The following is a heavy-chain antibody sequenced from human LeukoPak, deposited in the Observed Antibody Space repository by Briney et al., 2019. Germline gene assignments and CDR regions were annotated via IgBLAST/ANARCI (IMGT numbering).Heavy chain of an antibody. CDR1: GGSFSGYY. CDR2: INHSGST. V-gene: IGHV4-34*01. Sequence: SETLSLTCAVYGGSFSGYYWSWIRQPPGKGLEWIGEINHSGSTNYNPSLKSRVTISVDTSKNQFSLKLSSVTAADTAVYYCARERPPFDYWGQGTLVTVSS. J-gene: IGHJ4*02. CDR3: ARERPPFDY.